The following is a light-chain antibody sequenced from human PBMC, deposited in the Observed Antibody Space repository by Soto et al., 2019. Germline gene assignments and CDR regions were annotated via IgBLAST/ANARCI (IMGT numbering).Light chain of an antibody. J-gene: IGKJ1*01. CDR2: KAS. Sequence: DIQMTQSPSTLSASVGDRVTITCRASQSLSGWLAWYQQKPGKAPQLLIYKASTLESGVPSRFRGRGSGTQFTLTISSLQPDDFTTDYRQHYDSYSSWTFGQGTKVEIK. CDR1: QSLSGW. V-gene: IGKV1-5*03. CDR3: QHYDSYSSWT.